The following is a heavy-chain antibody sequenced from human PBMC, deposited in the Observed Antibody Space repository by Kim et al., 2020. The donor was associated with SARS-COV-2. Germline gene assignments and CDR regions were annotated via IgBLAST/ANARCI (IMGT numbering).Heavy chain of an antibody. V-gene: IGHV3-73*01. CDR3: ARSWGSSWFPDFGH. CDR1: GFSFSDSV. D-gene: IGHD6-13*01. Sequence: GGSLRLSCAASGFSFSDSVMHWVRQASGKGLEWVGNVRTNPHNYATAYAVSVKGRFTVARDNSKHTAYLQMNSLQTEDTAVYYCARSWGSSWFPDFGHWGPGTLVTVS. J-gene: IGHJ4*01. CDR2: VRTNPHNYAT.